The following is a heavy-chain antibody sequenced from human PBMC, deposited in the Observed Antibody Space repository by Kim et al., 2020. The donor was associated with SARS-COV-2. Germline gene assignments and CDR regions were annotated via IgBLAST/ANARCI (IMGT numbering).Heavy chain of an antibody. CDR3: ARQGDYPNYDDY. D-gene: IGHD4-4*01. J-gene: IGHJ4*02. V-gene: IGHV5-51*01. Sequence: YSPSFQGQVTISADKSISTAYLQWSSLKASDTAMYFCARQGDYPNYDDYWGQGTLVTVSS.